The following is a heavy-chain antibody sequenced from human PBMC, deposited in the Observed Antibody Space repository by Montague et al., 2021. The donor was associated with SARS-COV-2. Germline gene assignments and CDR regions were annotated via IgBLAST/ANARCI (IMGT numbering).Heavy chain of an antibody. Sequence: CAISGDSDGVKEARWRSEEHTPELQLRQHRGSCYRSEKNNDYAESVKSRITIDPDTSKHQFSLHLNSVTPEDTAVYYCARIPVGSKYYFDFWGQGTLVTVSS. J-gene: IGHJ4*02. V-gene: IGHV6-1*01. D-gene: IGHD2-2*01. CDR1: GDSDGVKEAR. CDR2: SCYRSEKNN. CDR3: ARIPVGSKYYFDF.